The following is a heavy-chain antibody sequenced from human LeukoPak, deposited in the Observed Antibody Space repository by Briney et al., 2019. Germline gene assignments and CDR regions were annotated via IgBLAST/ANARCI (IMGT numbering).Heavy chain of an antibody. CDR1: GFTFDDYA. CDR2: ISWNSGSI. J-gene: IGHJ3*02. D-gene: IGHD4-17*01. Sequence: GGSLRLSCAASGFTFDDYAMHWVRQAPGKGLEWVSGISWNSGSIGYADSVKGRFTISRDNSKNTLYLQMNSLRAEDTAVYYCARETRGDSNAFDIWGQGTMVTVSS. V-gene: IGHV3-9*01. CDR3: ARETRGDSNAFDI.